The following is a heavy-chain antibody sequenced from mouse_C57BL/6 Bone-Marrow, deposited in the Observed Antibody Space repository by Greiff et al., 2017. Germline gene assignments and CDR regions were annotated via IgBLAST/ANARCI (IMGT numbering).Heavy chain of an antibody. CDR2: ISGGGGNT. CDR3: ARRGAAGYFDV. D-gene: IGHD6-1*01. V-gene: IGHV5-9*01. J-gene: IGHJ1*03. CDR1: GFTFSSYT. Sequence: EVQGVESGGGLVKPGGSLKLSCAASGFTFSSYTMSWVRQTPEKRLEWVATISGGGGNTYYPDSVKGRFTISRDKAKNTLYLQMSSLRSEDTALYYCARRGAAGYFDVWGTGTTVTVSS.